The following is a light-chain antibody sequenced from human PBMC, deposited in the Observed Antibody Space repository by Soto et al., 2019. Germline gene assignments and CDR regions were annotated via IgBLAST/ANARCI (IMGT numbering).Light chain of an antibody. CDR2: DAS. CDR1: QSISSNY. Sequence: ETVLTRSPDTLSLSPGERATVSCRASQSISSNYLAWYQQKPGQAPRLLIYDASNRATGIPDRFSGSGSGTDFTLTIARLEPEDFVVYYCQQYETSPLTFGQGTKLEIK. J-gene: IGKJ2*01. V-gene: IGKV3-20*01. CDR3: QQYETSPLT.